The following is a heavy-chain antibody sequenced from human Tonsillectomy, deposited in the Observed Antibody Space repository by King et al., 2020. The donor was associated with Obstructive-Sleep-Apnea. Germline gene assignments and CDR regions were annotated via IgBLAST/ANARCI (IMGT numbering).Heavy chain of an antibody. D-gene: IGHD2-15*01. J-gene: IGHJ4*02. CDR3: AKAGCCGGSCYLDFDY. CDR1: GFTFNNYG. V-gene: IGHV3-33*06. Sequence: VQLVESGGGVVQPGRSLRLVCAASGFTFNNYGMHWVRQAPGKGLEWVAFIWYDGSNKYYADSVKGRFTITRDNSKKTLYLQMNSLRAEDTAVYYCAKAGCCGGSCYLDFDYWGQGTLVTVSS. CDR2: IWYDGSNK.